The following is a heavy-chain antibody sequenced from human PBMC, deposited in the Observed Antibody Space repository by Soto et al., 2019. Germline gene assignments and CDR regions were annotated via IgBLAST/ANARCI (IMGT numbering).Heavy chain of an antibody. V-gene: IGHV1-3*01. CDR1: GCTFSNYA. Sequence: ASVKVSCKPSGCTFSNYAMHWARQAPGQRLECMGWINAGNGNTKYSQNFQGRVTITRDTSASTAYMELSSLRSEDTAVYYCSRESRFRGVIPGYWGQGTLVTVSS. CDR3: SRESRFRGVIPGY. CDR2: INAGNGNT. D-gene: IGHD3-10*01. J-gene: IGHJ4*02.